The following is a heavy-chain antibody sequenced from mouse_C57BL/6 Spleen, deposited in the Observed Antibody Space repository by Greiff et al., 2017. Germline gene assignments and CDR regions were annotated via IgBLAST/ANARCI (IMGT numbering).Heavy chain of an antibody. CDR2: ILPGSGST. J-gene: IGHJ4*01. CDR3: AKITTVVAKDAMDY. V-gene: IGHV1-9*01. Sequence: VQLQQSGAELMKPGASVKLSCKATGYTFTGYWIEWVKQRPGHGLEWIGEILPGSGSTNYNEKFKGKATFTADTSSNTAYMQLSSLTTEDSAIYYCAKITTVVAKDAMDYWGQGTSVTVSS. D-gene: IGHD1-1*01. CDR1: GYTFTGYW.